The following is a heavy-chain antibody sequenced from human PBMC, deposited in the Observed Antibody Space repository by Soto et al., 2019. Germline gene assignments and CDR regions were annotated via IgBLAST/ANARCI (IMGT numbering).Heavy chain of an antibody. CDR2: IHYSGSD. Sequence: QVQLQESGPGLVRPSQTLSLTCTVSGGSISSDHYHWTWIRQTPGKGLEWHGYIHYSGSDYYNPSLQSRVTRSVATSKNLFSLKLSSVTAADTAVYFCVREDDGGDRDYYGLDVWGQGTTVTVSS. CDR3: VREDDGGDRDYYGLDV. D-gene: IGHD4-17*01. CDR1: GGSISSDHYH. V-gene: IGHV4-30-4*01. J-gene: IGHJ6*02.